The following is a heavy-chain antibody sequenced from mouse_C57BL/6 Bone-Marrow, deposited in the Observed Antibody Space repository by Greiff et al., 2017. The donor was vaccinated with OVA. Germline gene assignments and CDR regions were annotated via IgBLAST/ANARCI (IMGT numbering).Heavy chain of an antibody. Sequence: VQLKQSGPVLVKPGASVKMSCKASGYTFTDYYMNWVKQSHGKSLEWIGVINPYNGGTSYNQKFKGKATLTVDKSSSTAYMELNSLTSEDSAVYYCARDSSGYVNYYAMDYWGQGTSVTVSS. V-gene: IGHV1-19*01. J-gene: IGHJ4*01. CDR1: GYTFTDYY. D-gene: IGHD3-2*02. CDR3: ARDSSGYVNYYAMDY. CDR2: INPYNGGT.